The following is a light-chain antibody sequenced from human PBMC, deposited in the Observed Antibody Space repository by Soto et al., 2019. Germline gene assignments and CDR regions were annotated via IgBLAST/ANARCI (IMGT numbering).Light chain of an antibody. CDR3: QQYVSSPWT. CDR1: QSVSRSF. CDR2: GAS. J-gene: IGKJ1*01. V-gene: IGKV3-20*01. Sequence: ENVLTQSPGTLSLSPGERATLSCRASQSVSRSFLAWYQQKVGQAPRLLIYGASSRATGIPDRFSGSGSGTDFTLTINRLEPEDFAVYYCQQYVSSPWTFGQGTKVEIK.